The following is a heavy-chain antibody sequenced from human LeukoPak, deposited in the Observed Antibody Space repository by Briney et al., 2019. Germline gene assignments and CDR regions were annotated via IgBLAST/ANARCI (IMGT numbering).Heavy chain of an antibody. CDR3: AKGFGYDSSGYYLGYYFDY. V-gene: IGHV3-23*01. Sequence: PGGSLRLSCAASGFTFSNYAMSWVRQAPGKGLEWVSSLSDNGGSPYYADSVKGRFTISRDNSKNTPYLQMNSLRAEDTAVYYCAKGFGYDSSGYYLGYYFDYWGQGTLVTVSS. CDR2: LSDNGGSP. D-gene: IGHD3-22*01. CDR1: GFTFSNYA. J-gene: IGHJ4*02.